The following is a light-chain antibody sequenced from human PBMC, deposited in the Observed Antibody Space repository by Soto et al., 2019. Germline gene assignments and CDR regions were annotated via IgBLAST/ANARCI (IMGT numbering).Light chain of an antibody. CDR3: QQYHTWPA. CDR1: QSVFSS. Sequence: EIVMTQSPATLSVSPGERVTLSCRASQSVFSSLAWYQQKPGQAPRLLIYGAATRATGIPARFSGSGSGTDFTVTSSSVQSEDFAGYVCQQYHTWPAFGRGTRVEIK. J-gene: IGKJ4*02. CDR2: GAA. V-gene: IGKV3-15*01.